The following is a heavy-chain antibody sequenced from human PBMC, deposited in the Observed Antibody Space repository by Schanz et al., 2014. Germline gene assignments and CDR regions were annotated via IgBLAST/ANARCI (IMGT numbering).Heavy chain of an antibody. V-gene: IGHV3-23*01. CDR1: GFSFSSYA. J-gene: IGHJ6*03. Sequence: EVQLLESGGGLVEPGGSLRLSCAASGFSFSSYAMGWVRQARGKGLEWVSAMNESHSTIYYADSVRGRFTISRDNAKNSLYLEMNSLRADDTAVYYCAKGPYYYYYMDVWGNGTTVTVSS. CDR2: MNESHSTI. CDR3: AKGPYYYYYMDV.